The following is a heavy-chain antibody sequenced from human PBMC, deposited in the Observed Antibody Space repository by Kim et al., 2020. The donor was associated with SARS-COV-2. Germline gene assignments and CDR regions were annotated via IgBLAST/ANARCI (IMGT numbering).Heavy chain of an antibody. Sequence: TTEDAASVKGRFTISRDDSKNSLYLQMNSLKTEDTAVYYCARRERDAFDIWGQGTMVTVSS. V-gene: IGHV3-72*01. CDR2: TT. CDR3: ARRERDAFDI. D-gene: IGHD1-26*01. J-gene: IGHJ3*02.